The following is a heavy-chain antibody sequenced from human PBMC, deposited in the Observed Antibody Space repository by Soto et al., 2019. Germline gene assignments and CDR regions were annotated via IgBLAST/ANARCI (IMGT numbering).Heavy chain of an antibody. CDR3: VRNGGHALEY. J-gene: IGHJ4*02. CDR2: IYHSGNT. D-gene: IGHD5-12*01. CDR1: GGSITNDW. Sequence: QVQLQESGPGLVKPSGTLSLTCDVSGGSITNDWWSWVRQPPGEGLEWIGEIYHSGNTNYNPSLKRRVTSSIDKSKNQLFLNLSSVTAADTAVYYCVRNGGHALEYWGQGSLVSVSS. V-gene: IGHV4-4*02.